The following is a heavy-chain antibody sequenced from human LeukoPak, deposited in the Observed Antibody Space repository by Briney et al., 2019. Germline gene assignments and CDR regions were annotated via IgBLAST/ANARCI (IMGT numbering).Heavy chain of an antibody. CDR3: AGERGEEYSSGWYKRNYFDN. Sequence: SETLSLTCTVSGDSFSSVTGYWAWIRQPPGKGLEWIASGDYSGGTYYNPSLESRVAISADMSKNQFSLKLTSVTGADTAVYYCAGERGEEYSSGWYKRNYFDNWGQGIRVTVSS. V-gene: IGHV4-39*07. J-gene: IGHJ4*02. D-gene: IGHD6-19*01. CDR2: GDYSGGT. CDR1: GDSFSSVTGY.